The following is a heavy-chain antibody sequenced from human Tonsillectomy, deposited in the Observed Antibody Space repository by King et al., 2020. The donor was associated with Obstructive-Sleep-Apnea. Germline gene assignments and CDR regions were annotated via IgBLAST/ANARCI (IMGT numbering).Heavy chain of an antibody. Sequence: QLQESGPGLVKPSETLSLTCTVSVGSISSSSYYWGWIRQPPGKGLEWIGRIYYSGSTYYNPSLKTRVTISVDTSKNQFSLKLRSVTAADTAVYYCARQYSSSWYNHEYFQHWGQGTLVTVSS. V-gene: IGHV4-39*01. D-gene: IGHD6-13*01. CDR1: VGSISSSSYY. CDR2: IYYSGST. CDR3: ARQYSSSWYNHEYFQH. J-gene: IGHJ1*01.